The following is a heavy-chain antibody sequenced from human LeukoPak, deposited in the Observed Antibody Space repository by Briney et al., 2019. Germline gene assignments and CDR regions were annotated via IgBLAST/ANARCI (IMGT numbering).Heavy chain of an antibody. J-gene: IGHJ4*02. CDR1: GFTFSNYA. D-gene: IGHD4-11*01. Sequence: PGGSLRLSCAASGFTFSNYAMSWVRQAPGKGLEWVSVIYSGGSTYYADSVKGRFTISRDNSKNTLYLQMNSLRAEDTAVYYCAREARGVTTLYYFDYWGQGTLVTVSS. V-gene: IGHV3-53*01. CDR2: IYSGGST. CDR3: AREARGVTTLYYFDY.